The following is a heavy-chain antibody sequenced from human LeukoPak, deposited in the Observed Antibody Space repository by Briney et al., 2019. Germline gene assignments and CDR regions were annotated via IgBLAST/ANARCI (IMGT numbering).Heavy chain of an antibody. V-gene: IGHV4-59*01. CDR1: GGSISSYY. Sequence: SETLSLTCTVSGGSISSYYWSWIRQPPGKGLEWIGYIYYSGSTNYNPSLKSRVTISVDTSKNQFSLKLSSVTAADTAVYYCASRSHYDFSPHCYFDLWGRGTLVTVSS. D-gene: IGHD3-3*01. CDR2: IYYSGST. J-gene: IGHJ2*01. CDR3: ASRSHYDFSPHCYFDL.